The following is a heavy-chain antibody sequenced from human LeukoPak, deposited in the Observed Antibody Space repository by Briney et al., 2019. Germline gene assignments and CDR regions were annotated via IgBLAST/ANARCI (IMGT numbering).Heavy chain of an antibody. Sequence: GGSLRLSCAASGFTVSSNYMSWVRQAPGKGLEWVSVIYSGGSTYYADPVKGRFTISRDNSKNTLFLQMNSLRAEDTAVYYCARGGYSSSWYHFDYWGQGTLVTVSS. CDR3: ARGGYSSSWYHFDY. D-gene: IGHD6-13*01. V-gene: IGHV3-53*01. CDR2: IYSGGST. J-gene: IGHJ4*02. CDR1: GFTVSSNY.